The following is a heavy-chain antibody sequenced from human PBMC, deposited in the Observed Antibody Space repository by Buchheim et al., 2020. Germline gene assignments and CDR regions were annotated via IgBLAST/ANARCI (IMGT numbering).Heavy chain of an antibody. CDR3: AKGGAARRYYYYAMDV. Sequence: QLQLQESGPELVRPSETLSLTCSVSGGSISSSSYYWGWIRQPPGKGLEWIGSIYYSGSTYYNPSLKSRVTISVDPSKNQFSLKLSSVTAADTAVYYCAKGGAARRYYYYAMDVWGQGTT. J-gene: IGHJ6*02. D-gene: IGHD6-6*01. CDR1: GGSISSSSYY. V-gene: IGHV4-39*07. CDR2: IYYSGST.